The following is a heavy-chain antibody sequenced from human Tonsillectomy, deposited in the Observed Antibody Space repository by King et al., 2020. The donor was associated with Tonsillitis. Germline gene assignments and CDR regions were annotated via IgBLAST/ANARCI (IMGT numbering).Heavy chain of an antibody. J-gene: IGHJ4*02. CDR3: AKPWEVSHFDS. V-gene: IGHV3-23*04. Sequence: VQLVESGGGLVQPGGSRRLSCAASGFTFSSYAMSWVRQAPGKGLEWVSSISDSGGSTYYADSVKGRFTLSRDNFKNTLYLQMSSLRAEDTAVYHCAKPWEVSHFDSWGQGTLVTVSS. D-gene: IGHD1-26*01. CDR1: GFTFSSYA. CDR2: ISDSGGST.